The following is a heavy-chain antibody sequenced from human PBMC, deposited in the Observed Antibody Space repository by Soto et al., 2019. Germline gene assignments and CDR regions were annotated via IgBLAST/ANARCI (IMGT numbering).Heavy chain of an antibody. CDR3: ASGYYDFGSGYPTAGFDY. CDR2: IIPIFGTA. J-gene: IGHJ4*02. Sequence: SVKVSCKASGGTFSSYAISWVRQAPGQGLEWMGGIIPIFGTANYAQKFQGRVTITADKSTSTAYMELSSLRSEDTAVYYCASGYYDFGSGYPTAGFDYWGQGTLVTVSS. V-gene: IGHV1-69*06. D-gene: IGHD3-3*01. CDR1: GGTFSSYA.